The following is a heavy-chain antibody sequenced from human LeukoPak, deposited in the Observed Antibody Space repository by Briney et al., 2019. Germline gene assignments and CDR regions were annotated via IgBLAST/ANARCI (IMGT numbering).Heavy chain of an antibody. CDR2: ISSSSRSI. V-gene: IGHV3-48*02. CDR3: VLGSPFDY. Sequence: GGSLRLSCAASGFTFSSYSMNWVRQAPGKGLEWVSYISSSSRSIYYADSVKGRFTIFRDNANNSLSLQMNSLRDEDTAVYYCVLGSPFDYWGQGTLVTVSS. CDR1: GFTFSSYS. J-gene: IGHJ4*02. D-gene: IGHD3-10*01.